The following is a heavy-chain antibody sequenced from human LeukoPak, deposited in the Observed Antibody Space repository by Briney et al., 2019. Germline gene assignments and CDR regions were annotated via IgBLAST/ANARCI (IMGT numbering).Heavy chain of an antibody. CDR2: VYYSGRT. Sequence: TETLSLTCTVSGGSISSYYWSWIRQPPGKGLEWIGYVYYSGRTNTNPSLKSRVTIYAYTYKNQISLKLSSVTAADTAVYYCARRSRDGYFLDSWGQGTLVTVSS. CDR1: GGSISSYY. CDR3: ARRSRDGYFLDS. D-gene: IGHD5-24*01. J-gene: IGHJ4*02. V-gene: IGHV4-59*08.